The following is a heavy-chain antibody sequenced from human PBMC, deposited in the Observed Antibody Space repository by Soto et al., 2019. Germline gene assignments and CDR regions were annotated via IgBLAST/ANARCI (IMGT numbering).Heavy chain of an antibody. CDR3: ARGRIVASIHDAFEI. V-gene: IGHV1-18*01. Sequence: QGQLLQSGDAVKKPGASVRVSCRASGYDFTSYGISWVRQAPGQGLEWVSWISAYNGKRDTAQKFQGRVTMTLDTSTDTAHMELGDLTSADTAVYYCARGRIVASIHDAFEIWGQGTMVAVSS. D-gene: IGHD2-21*01. CDR2: ISAYNGKR. J-gene: IGHJ3*02. CDR1: GYDFTSYG.